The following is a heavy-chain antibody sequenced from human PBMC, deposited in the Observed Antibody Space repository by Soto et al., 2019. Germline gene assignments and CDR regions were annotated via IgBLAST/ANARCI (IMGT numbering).Heavy chain of an antibody. J-gene: IGHJ4*02. D-gene: IGHD6-13*01. CDR2: ISYDGSNK. CDR3: AKDFGGAAGNY. V-gene: IGHV3-30*18. CDR1: GFTFSSYG. Sequence: VQLLESGGGLVQPGGSLRLSCAASGFTFSSYGMHWVRQAPGKGLEWVAVISYDGSNKYYADSVKGRFTISRDNSKNTLYLQMNSLRAEDTAVYYCAKDFGGAAGNYWGQGTLVTVSS.